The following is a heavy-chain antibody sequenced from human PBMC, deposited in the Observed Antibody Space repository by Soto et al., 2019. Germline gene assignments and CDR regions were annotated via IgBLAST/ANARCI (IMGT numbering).Heavy chain of an antibody. D-gene: IGHD3-22*01. CDR1: GGSISPYY. Sequence: SETLSLTCTVSGGSISPYYWSWIRQPPGKVLEWIGYISYSGSTNYNPSLKSRVTISVDTSKNQFSLKLSSVTAADTAVYYCAKDIYYDSSGYSLDYWGQGTLVTVSS. V-gene: IGHV4-59*01. CDR2: ISYSGST. CDR3: AKDIYYDSSGYSLDY. J-gene: IGHJ4*02.